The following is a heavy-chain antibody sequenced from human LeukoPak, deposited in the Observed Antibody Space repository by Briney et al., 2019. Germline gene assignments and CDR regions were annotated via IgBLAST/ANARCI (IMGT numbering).Heavy chain of an antibody. V-gene: IGHV3-66*01. CDR2: IYSGGST. CDR1: GFTVSSNY. J-gene: IGHJ3*02. CDR3: ARKCRTFVGALET. D-gene: IGHD2/OR15-2a*01. Sequence: GGSLRLSCAASGFTVSSNYMSWVRQAPGKGLEWVSVIYSGGSTYYADSVKGRFTISRDNSKNTLYLQMNSLRAEDTAVYYCARKCRTFVGALETWGPGTMVTVSS.